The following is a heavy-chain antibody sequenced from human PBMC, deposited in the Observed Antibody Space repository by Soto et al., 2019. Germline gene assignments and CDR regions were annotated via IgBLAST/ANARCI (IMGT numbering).Heavy chain of an antibody. V-gene: IGHV3-15*07. CDR1: GISFSDAW. J-gene: IGHJ4*02. CDR2: IKRQTEGGTT. Sequence: EVQLVESGGGLVKPGGSLRLSCVGSGISFSDAWMSWVRQAPGRGLEWVGRIKRQTEGGTTDYPASVKGRFIISRDDSENTLYLQMNSLKTEDTAMYYCTTDPPAGSRAIDCWGQGTQVTVSS. CDR3: TTDPPAGSRAIDC.